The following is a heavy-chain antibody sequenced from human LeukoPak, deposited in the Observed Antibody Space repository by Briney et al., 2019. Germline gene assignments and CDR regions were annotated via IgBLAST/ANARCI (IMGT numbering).Heavy chain of an antibody. CDR2: ISSSSSYI. Sequence: MTGGSLRLSCAASGFTFSSYSMNWVHQAPGKGLEWVSSISSSSSYIYYADSVKGRFTISRDNAKNSLYLQMNSLRAEDTAVYYCAREEGWYYYDSSGYRYFDYWGQGTLVTVSS. CDR1: GFTFSSYS. V-gene: IGHV3-21*01. D-gene: IGHD3-22*01. CDR3: AREEGWYYYDSSGYRYFDY. J-gene: IGHJ4*02.